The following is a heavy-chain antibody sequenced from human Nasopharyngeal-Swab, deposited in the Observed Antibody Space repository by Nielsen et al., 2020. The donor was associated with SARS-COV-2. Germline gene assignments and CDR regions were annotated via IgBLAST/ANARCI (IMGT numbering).Heavy chain of an antibody. CDR2: IHHGGTT. CDR1: GGSISTYNW. D-gene: IGHD4-11*01. V-gene: IGHV4-4*02. Sequence: GSLRLSCAVSGGSISTYNWWGWVRQAPGKGLEWIGEIHHGGTTYHNPSLTSRVTISIDNSRNQFSLRLTSVTAADTAVYYCVRGEYGNSANWFDPWGQGALVTVSS. J-gene: IGHJ5*02. CDR3: VRGEYGNSANWFDP.